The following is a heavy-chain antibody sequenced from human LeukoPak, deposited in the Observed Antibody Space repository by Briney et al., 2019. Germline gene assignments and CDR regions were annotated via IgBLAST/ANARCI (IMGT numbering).Heavy chain of an antibody. D-gene: IGHD2-2*01. CDR2: IYYSGST. CDR1: GGSISSSSYY. Sequence: PSETLSLTCTVSGGSISSSSYYWGWIRQPPGKGLEWIGSIYYSGSTYYNPSLKSRVTISVDTSKNQFSLKLSSVTAADTAVYYCARLVVPGECDYWGQGTLVTVSS. J-gene: IGHJ4*02. CDR3: ARLVVPGECDY. V-gene: IGHV4-39*01.